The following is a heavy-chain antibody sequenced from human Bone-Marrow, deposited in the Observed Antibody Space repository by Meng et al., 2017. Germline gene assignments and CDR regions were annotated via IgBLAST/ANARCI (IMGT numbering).Heavy chain of an antibody. J-gene: IGHJ5*02. CDR1: GGSIRSSGYS. D-gene: IGHD3-16*01. V-gene: IGHV4-39*01. CDR3: ARLNLGAPFDP. Sequence: QLQLQESGPGLVKPSETLSLTCPVSGGSIRSSGYSWGWVRQPPGKQLEFIRSFFYGRGAYYNPSLQSRVTISVDTSTNQLSLKVISVTAADTAVYYCARLNLGAPFDPWGQGTLVTVSS. CDR2: FFYGRGA.